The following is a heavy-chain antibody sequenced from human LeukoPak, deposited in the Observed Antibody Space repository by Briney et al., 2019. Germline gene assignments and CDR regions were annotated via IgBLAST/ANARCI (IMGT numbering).Heavy chain of an antibody. CDR2: TYYRSKLYN. D-gene: IGHD2-21*01. CDR3: ARERVADAHTHGYGR. Sequence: SQTLSLTCAISGDSVSSNSAAWNWLRQSPSRGLEWLGRTYYRSKLYNDYAVSVKSLITINPDTSKNQFSLQLNSVTPEDTAVYDCARERVADAHTHGYGRWGQGTLVTVSS. V-gene: IGHV6-1*01. J-gene: IGHJ5*02. CDR1: GDSVSSNSAA.